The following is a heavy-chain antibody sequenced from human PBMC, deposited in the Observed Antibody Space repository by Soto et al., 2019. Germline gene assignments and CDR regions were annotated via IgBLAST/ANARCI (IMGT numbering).Heavy chain of an antibody. Sequence: QVHLVQSGAELKKPGSSVRVSCKASGDTFNFYTINWVRQAPGLGLEWMGRTNPILSMSNSALKFQGRLTIATDKSPSTAYMAMRSLRSADTAVYYCATSYGSGSQAFDYWGQGALVTVSS. CDR2: TNPILSMS. J-gene: IGHJ4*02. CDR3: ATSYGSGSQAFDY. CDR1: GDTFNFYT. V-gene: IGHV1-69*02. D-gene: IGHD3-10*01.